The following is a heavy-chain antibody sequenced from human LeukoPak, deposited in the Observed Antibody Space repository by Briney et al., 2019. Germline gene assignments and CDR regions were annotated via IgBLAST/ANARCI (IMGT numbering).Heavy chain of an antibody. Sequence: SETLSLTCTVSGGSISSSSYYWGRIRQPPGKGLEWVGSYYYSNSTYYNPSLKSRDTLSVDNSKNLFSLKLSSVTAADKAVYYCANAASFDFWGQGTLDTVSS. J-gene: IGHJ4*02. V-gene: IGHV4-39*01. D-gene: IGHD6-25*01. CDR2: YYYSNST. CDR1: GGSISSSSYY. CDR3: ANAASFDF.